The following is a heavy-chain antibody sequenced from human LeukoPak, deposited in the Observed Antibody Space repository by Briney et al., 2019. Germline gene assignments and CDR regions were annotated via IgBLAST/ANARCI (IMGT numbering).Heavy chain of an antibody. J-gene: IGHJ4*02. CDR3: ARVLGPDYGDFPPDY. V-gene: IGHV3-21*01. D-gene: IGHD4-17*01. CDR2: ISSSTYI. Sequence: GGSLRLSCAASGFIFSSYSMNWVRQAPGKGLEWVSSISSSTYIYYADSVKGRFTISRDNAKNSLYLQMNSLRAEDTAVYYCARVLGPDYGDFPPDYWGQGTLVTVSS. CDR1: GFIFSSYS.